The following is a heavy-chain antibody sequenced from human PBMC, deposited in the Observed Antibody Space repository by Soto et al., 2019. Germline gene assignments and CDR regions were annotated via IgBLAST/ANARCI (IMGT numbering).Heavy chain of an antibody. Sequence: GGSLRLSCAASGFTFTRYSMNWVRQAPGKGLEWVSSISSTTNYIYYADSMKGRFTVSRDNAKNSVYLQMSSLSPEDTALYYCTKRRSARPGFDAFDLWGQGTMVTVSS. D-gene: IGHD1-1*01. CDR2: ISSTTNYI. CDR1: GFTFTRYS. CDR3: TKRRSARPGFDAFDL. J-gene: IGHJ3*01. V-gene: IGHV3-21*04.